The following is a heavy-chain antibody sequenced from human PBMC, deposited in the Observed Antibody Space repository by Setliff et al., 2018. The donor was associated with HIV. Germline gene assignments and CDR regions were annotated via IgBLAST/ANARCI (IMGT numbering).Heavy chain of an antibody. CDR1: GFFFSDHY. D-gene: IGHD4-17*01. V-gene: IGHV3-11*01. J-gene: IGHJ6*02. CDR2: ISFSGNTI. Sequence: PGGSLRLSCAVSGFFFSDHYMSWIRQAPGKGLEWVSYISFSGNTIYYRDSVRGRFTIARDNARNSLYLQMNSLTADDTAVYYCARAKIGPAGDRTYYYGMDVWGQGTTVTVSS. CDR3: ARAKIGPAGDRTYYYGMDV.